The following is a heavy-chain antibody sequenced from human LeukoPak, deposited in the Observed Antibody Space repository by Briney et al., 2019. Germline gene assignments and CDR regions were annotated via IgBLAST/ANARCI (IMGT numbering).Heavy chain of an antibody. Sequence: PSQTLSLTXTVSGGSISSGDYYWSWIRQPPGKGLEWIGYIYYSGSTYYNPSLKSRVTISVDTSKNQFSRKLSSVTAADTAVYYCARETGTTFFFDYWGQGTLVTVSS. CDR3: ARETGTTFFFDY. J-gene: IGHJ4*02. CDR2: IYYSGST. CDR1: GGSISSGDYY. D-gene: IGHD1-7*01. V-gene: IGHV4-30-4*08.